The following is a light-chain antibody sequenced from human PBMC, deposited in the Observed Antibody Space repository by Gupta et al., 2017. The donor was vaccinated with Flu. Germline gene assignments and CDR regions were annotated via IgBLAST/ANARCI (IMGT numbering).Light chain of an antibody. CDR2: AAS. V-gene: IGKV3-20*01. CDR3: QQYGSTRGYT. CDR1: QSINLNY. J-gene: IGKJ2*01. Sequence: DIVFTPSPGTLSVSPGESATLPCRASQSINLNYVVWFQPKSGPAPRLLIYAASSRATGIPDRFSGSGSGTDCTLTIIRLDPEDLAVKYCQQYGSTRGYTFGQETHLENK.